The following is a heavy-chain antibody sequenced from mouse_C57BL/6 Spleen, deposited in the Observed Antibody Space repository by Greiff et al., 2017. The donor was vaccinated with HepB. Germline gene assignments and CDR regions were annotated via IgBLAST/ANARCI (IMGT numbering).Heavy chain of an antibody. CDR2: INPSTGGT. V-gene: IGHV1-42*01. J-gene: IGHJ3*01. CDR3: ALTGTDVFAY. Sequence: VQLQQSGPELVKPGASVKIPCKASGYSFTGYYMNWVKQSPEKSLEWIGEINPSTGGTTYNQKFKAKATLTVDKSSSTAYMQLKSLTSEDSAVYYCALTGTDVFAYWGQGTLVTVSA. CDR1: GYSFTGYY. D-gene: IGHD4-1*01.